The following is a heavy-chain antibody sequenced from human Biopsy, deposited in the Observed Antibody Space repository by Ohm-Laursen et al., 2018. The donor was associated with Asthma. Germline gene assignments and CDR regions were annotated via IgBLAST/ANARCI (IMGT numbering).Heavy chain of an antibody. CDR1: GFTFRNFG. Sequence: GSLRLSCAASGFTFRNFGMHWVRQAPGKGLEWVSSITGSGGFTYYADSVKGRFTISRDKSDNTLYLQMNSLRVEDTAIYFCAKDKVGAANSYQYGMDVWGQGTTVTVSS. CDR3: AKDKVGAANSYQYGMDV. V-gene: IGHV3-23*01. CDR2: ITGSGGFT. J-gene: IGHJ6*02. D-gene: IGHD1-26*01.